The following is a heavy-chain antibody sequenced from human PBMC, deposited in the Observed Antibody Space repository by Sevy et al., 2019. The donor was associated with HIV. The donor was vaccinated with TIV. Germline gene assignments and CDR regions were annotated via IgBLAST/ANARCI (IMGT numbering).Heavy chain of an antibody. D-gene: IGHD4-17*01. Sequence: GGSLRLSCAASGFAFTNYYAMHWVRQAPGKGLEWVALISFDECDKYYADSVKGRFTISRDNFKNTLYLQMNSLTTEDTAVYYCARPGANYVDNYFFYAMDVWGQGTTVTVSS. CDR3: ARPGANYVDNYFFYAMDV. CDR2: ISFDECDK. V-gene: IGHV3-30-3*01. J-gene: IGHJ6*02. CDR1: GFAFTNYYA.